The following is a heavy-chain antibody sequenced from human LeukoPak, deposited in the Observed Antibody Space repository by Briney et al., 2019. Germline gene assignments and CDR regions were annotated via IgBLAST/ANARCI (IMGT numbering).Heavy chain of an antibody. CDR2: ISAYNGNT. Sequence: ASVKVSCKTSGYTFTSYDISWVRQAPGQGLEWMGWISAYNGNTNYAQKLQGRVTMTTDTSTSTAYMELRSLRSDDTAVYYCARDPPVASSGWYPFDYWGQGTLVTVSS. CDR1: GYTFTSYD. CDR3: ARDPPVASSGWYPFDY. J-gene: IGHJ4*02. V-gene: IGHV1-18*01. D-gene: IGHD6-19*01.